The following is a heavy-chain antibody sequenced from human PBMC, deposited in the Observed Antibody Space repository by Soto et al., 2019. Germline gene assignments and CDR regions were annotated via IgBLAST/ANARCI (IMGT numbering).Heavy chain of an antibody. D-gene: IGHD3-10*01. J-gene: IGHJ5*02. V-gene: IGHV4-59*12. CDR3: ARGKSIRGVIRNNWLDP. Sequence: SETLSLTCTVSGGSISSYYWSWIRQPPGKGLEWIGYIYYSGSTNYNPSLKSRVTISVDTSKNQFSLKLSSVTAADTAVYYCARGKSIRGVIRNNWLDPWGQGILVTVSS. CDR1: GGSISSYY. CDR2: IYYSGST.